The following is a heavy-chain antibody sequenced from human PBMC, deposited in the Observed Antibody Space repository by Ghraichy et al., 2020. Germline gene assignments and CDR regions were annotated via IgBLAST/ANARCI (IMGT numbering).Heavy chain of an antibody. CDR2: IWFDGTKT. V-gene: IGHV3-33*08. D-gene: IGHD5-18*01. CDR1: GVTFSNND. J-gene: IGHJ6*02. CDR3: ARELGRGDSSRHGGGMDV. Sequence: LSLTCAASGVTFSNNDMHWVRQAPGEGLEWVAVIWFDGTKTYYPHSVKRRFTISRDSSTNTLSLQMSSLRVEDTAVYYCARELGRGDSSRHGGGMDVWGQGTTVTVSS.